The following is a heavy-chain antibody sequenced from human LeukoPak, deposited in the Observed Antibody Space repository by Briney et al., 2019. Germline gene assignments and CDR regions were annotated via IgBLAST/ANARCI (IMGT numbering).Heavy chain of an antibody. Sequence: ASVKVPCKASGYTFTSYGISWVRQAPGQGLEWMGIINPSGGSTSYAQKFQGRVTMTRDMSTSTVYMELSSLRSEDTAVYYCTVDTAMGDWGQGTLVTVSS. CDR1: GYTFTSYG. CDR2: INPSGGST. CDR3: TVDTAMGD. V-gene: IGHV1-46*03. J-gene: IGHJ4*02. D-gene: IGHD5-18*01.